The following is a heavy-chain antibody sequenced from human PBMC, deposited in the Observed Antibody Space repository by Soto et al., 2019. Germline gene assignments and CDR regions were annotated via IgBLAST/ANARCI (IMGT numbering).Heavy chain of an antibody. D-gene: IGHD1-20*01. Sequence: QVQLQQWGAGLLKPLETLSLTCAVYGGSLSGHYWSWLRQPPGKGLEWIGEINHLGSTDYNPSLRSRVTISVDTSKNQFSLRLTSVTAADTAVYYCASPQYNWNNPFVYWGQGTLVTVSS. CDR3: ASPQYNWNNPFVY. CDR2: INHLGST. CDR1: GGSLSGHY. V-gene: IGHV4-34*01. J-gene: IGHJ4*02.